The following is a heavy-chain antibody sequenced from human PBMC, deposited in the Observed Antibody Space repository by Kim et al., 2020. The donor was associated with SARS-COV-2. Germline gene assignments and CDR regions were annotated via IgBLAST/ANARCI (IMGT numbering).Heavy chain of an antibody. V-gene: IGHV4-38-2*02. J-gene: IGHJ5*02. Sequence: SETLSLTCTVSGYSISSGYYWGWIRQPPGKGLEWIGSIYHSGSTYYNPSLKSRVTISVDTSKNQFSLKLSSVTAADTAVYYCVSYHQNWFDPWGQGTLVTVSS. CDR3: VSYHQNWFDP. CDR2: IYHSGST. CDR1: GYSISSGYY. D-gene: IGHD2-2*01.